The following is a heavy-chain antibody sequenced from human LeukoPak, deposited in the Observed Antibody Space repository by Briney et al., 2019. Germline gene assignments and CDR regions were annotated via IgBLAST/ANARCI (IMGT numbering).Heavy chain of an antibody. J-gene: IGHJ4*02. V-gene: IGHV3-11*01. CDR1: GFTFSDYY. CDR2: ISNSGSTM. CDR3: ARDALGCYDY. D-gene: IGHD3-16*01. Sequence: PGEPLRLTCAAYGFTFSDYYMFWIRQAPGKGLEWISYISNSGSTMYYADSAKGRFTISRDNAKYSLYLQMNSLRAEDTAVYYCARDALGCYDYWGQGTLVTVSS.